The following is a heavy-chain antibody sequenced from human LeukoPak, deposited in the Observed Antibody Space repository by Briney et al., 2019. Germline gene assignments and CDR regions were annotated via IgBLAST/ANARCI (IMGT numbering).Heavy chain of an antibody. CDR1: GFTFDDYA. CDR2: ISWNSGSI. Sequence: GGSLRLSCAASGFTFDDYAMHWVRQAPGKGLEWVSGISWNSGSIGYADPVKGRFTISRDNAKNSLYLQMNSLRAEDTALYYCAKDPLGLLSGSSYFDYWGQGTLVTVSS. V-gene: IGHV3-9*01. D-gene: IGHD3-10*01. J-gene: IGHJ4*02. CDR3: AKDPLGLLSGSSYFDY.